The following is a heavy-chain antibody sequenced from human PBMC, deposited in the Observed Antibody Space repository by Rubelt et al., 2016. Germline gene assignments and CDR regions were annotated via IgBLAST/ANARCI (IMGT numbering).Heavy chain of an antibody. CDR3: ARELVPAAPGFYYGMDV. Sequence: QVQLVQSGAEVKKPGASVKVSCKASGYTFTSYDINWVRQATGQGLEWMGWMNPNSGNTGYAQKIQGRVTMTRNTSVSTGNMGLSSLGPEGTAVYDCARELVPAAPGFYYGMDVWGQGTTVTVSS. V-gene: IGHV1-8*01. D-gene: IGHD2-2*01. J-gene: IGHJ6*02. CDR2: MNPNSGNT. CDR1: GYTFTSYD.